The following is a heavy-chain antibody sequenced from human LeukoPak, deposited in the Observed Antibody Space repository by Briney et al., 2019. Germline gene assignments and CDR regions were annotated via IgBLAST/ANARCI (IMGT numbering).Heavy chain of an antibody. CDR3: RGLTYYYDSSGYHDDY. D-gene: IGHD3-22*01. V-gene: IGHV4-39*03. Sequence: PSETLSLTCTVSGGSISSSSYFWGWIRQPPGKGLEWIGEINHSGSTNYNPSLKSRVTISVDTSKNQFSLKLSSVTAADTAVYYCRGLTYYYDSSGYHDDYWGQGTLVTVSS. CDR1: GGSISSSSYF. J-gene: IGHJ4*02. CDR2: INHSGST.